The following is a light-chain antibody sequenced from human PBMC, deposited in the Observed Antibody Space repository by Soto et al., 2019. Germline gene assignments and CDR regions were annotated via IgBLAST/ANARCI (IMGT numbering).Light chain of an antibody. CDR2: GAS. CDR3: QQYGGMWT. J-gene: IGKJ1*01. Sequence: EIVLTQSPGTLSLSPGERATLSCRASQTVRSSYLAWYQQKPGQAPRLLIYGASSRATGIPDRFSGSGSGTDFTLTSNRLEPEDFAVYYCQQYGGMWTFGQGTKVEIK. V-gene: IGKV3-20*01. CDR1: QTVRSSY.